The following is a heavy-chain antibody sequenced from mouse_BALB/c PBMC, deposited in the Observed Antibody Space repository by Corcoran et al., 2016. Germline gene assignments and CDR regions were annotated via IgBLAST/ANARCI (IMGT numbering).Heavy chain of an antibody. CDR2: IDPANGNT. CDR1: GFNIKDTY. V-gene: IGHV14-3*02. Sequence: EVQLQQSGAELVKPGASVKLSCTASGFNIKDTYMHWVKQRPEQGLEWIGRIDPANGNTKYDPKFQGKATITADTSSNTAYLQLSSLTSEDTAVYYCASLYDYDGGFAYWGQATLVTVSS. D-gene: IGHD2-4*01. CDR3: ASLYDYDGGFAY. J-gene: IGHJ3*01.